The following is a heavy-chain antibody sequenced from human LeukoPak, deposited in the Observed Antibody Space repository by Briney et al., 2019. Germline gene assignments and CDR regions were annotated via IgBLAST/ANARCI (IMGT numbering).Heavy chain of an antibody. D-gene: IGHD2-21*01. CDR1: GGSINSYY. Sequence: PSETLSLTCTVSGGSINSYYWTWIRQPPGKGLEWIGDVSYSGAISYNPSLKSRVTISEDTSKNQFYLRLSSMTTADTAIYYCAAGGYFGAGAFHIWGLGTMVTVSS. V-gene: IGHV4-59*01. J-gene: IGHJ3*02. CDR3: AAGGYFGAGAFHI. CDR2: VSYSGAI.